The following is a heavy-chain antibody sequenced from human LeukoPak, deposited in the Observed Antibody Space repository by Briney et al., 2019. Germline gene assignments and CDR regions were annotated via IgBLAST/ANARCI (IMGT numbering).Heavy chain of an antibody. V-gene: IGHV3-74*01. CDR2: INSDGSST. Sequence: GGSLRLSCAAAGFTFSSYWMHWVRQAPGKGLVWVSRINSDGSSTIYADFVKGRFTISRDNAKNTPYLQMNSLRAEDTAVYYCVRLVYDRSGYYPFFDYWGQGTLVTVPS. CDR1: GFTFSSYW. J-gene: IGHJ4*02. D-gene: IGHD3-22*01. CDR3: VRLVYDRSGYYPFFDY.